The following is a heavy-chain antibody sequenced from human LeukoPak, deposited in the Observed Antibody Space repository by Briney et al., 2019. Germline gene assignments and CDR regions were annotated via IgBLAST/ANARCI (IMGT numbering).Heavy chain of an antibody. CDR1: GFTFSNYA. CDR3: ATHAVAGTLGAFDI. D-gene: IGHD6-19*01. CDR2: ISGSGGST. V-gene: IGHV3-23*01. Sequence: GGSRRLSCAASGFTFSNYAMSWVRQAPGKGLEWVSAISGSGGSTYYADSVRGRFTISRDNSKNTLYLQMNSLRAEDTAVYYCATHAVAGTLGAFDIWGQGTVVTVSA. J-gene: IGHJ3*02.